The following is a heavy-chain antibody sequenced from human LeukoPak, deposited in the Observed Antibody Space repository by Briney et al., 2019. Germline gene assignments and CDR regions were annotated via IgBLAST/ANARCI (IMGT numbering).Heavy chain of an antibody. CDR1: GFLFRIYE. Sequence: PGESLRLSCGVSGFLFRIYEMTWVRQAPGKGLEWLSSITASGTTIYYADSVRGRFRISRDNAKTSLFLHMNSLKSEDTGIYYCARSVLRDSGWSFYFDSWGQGTLVTVSS. CDR3: ARSVLRDSGWSFYFDS. J-gene: IGHJ4*02. V-gene: IGHV3-48*03. D-gene: IGHD6-19*01. CDR2: ITASGTTI.